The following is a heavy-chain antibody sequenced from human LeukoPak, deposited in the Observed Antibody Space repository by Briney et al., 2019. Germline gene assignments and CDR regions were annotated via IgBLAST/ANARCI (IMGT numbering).Heavy chain of an antibody. D-gene: IGHD3-10*01. CDR3: AKDMRLWFGELPDFDI. J-gene: IGHJ3*02. V-gene: IGHV3-23*01. CDR1: GFTFSSYA. CDR2: IGGSGGST. Sequence: GGSLRLSCAASGFTFSSYAMGWVRQAPGKGLEWVSTIGGSGGSTYYADSVKGRFTISRDNSKNTLYLQMNSLRAEDTAVYYCAKDMRLWFGELPDFDIWGQGTMVTVSS.